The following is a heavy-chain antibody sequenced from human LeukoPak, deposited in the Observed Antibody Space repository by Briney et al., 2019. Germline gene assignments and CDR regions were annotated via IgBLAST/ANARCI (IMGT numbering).Heavy chain of an antibody. CDR3: ARNYYGSGAFYVHN. D-gene: IGHD3-10*01. CDR2: IYHSGTA. Sequence: SETLSLTCAVSGGSLSNGGYSWSWIRQPPGKGLEWIGLIYHSGTAHYNPSLKSRLTFSLDKSKNQFSLKLTSMTAADTALYYCARNYYGSGAFYVHNWGQGILVTVSA. CDR1: GGSLSNGGYS. V-gene: IGHV4-30-2*01. J-gene: IGHJ4*02.